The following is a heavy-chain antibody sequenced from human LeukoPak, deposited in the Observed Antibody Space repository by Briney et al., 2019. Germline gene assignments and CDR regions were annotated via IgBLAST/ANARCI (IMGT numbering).Heavy chain of an antibody. CDR3: ARVLEGSSGQHWYFDL. J-gene: IGHJ2*01. CDR2: INHSGST. D-gene: IGHD6-19*01. Sequence: PPETLSLTCAVYGGSFSGYYWSWIRQPPGRGLEWIGEINHSGSTNYNPSLKSRVTISVDTSKNQFSLKLSSVTAADTAVYYCARVLEGSSGQHWYFDLWGRGTLVTVSS. V-gene: IGHV4-34*01. CDR1: GGSFSGYY.